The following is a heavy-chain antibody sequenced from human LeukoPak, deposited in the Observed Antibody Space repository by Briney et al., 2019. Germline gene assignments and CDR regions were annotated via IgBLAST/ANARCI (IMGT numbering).Heavy chain of an antibody. Sequence: SETLSLTCTVSGGSISSTSYYWGWIRQPPGKGLEWIGSISYSGSTFYNPSLKSRVTISVDTSKNQFSLKLSSVTAADTAVYYCARPSSCVIDYYDSSGYFCDAFDIWGQGTMVTVSS. J-gene: IGHJ3*02. CDR2: ISYSGST. V-gene: IGHV4-39*01. CDR3: ARPSSCVIDYYDSSGYFCDAFDI. CDR1: GGSISSTSYY. D-gene: IGHD3-22*01.